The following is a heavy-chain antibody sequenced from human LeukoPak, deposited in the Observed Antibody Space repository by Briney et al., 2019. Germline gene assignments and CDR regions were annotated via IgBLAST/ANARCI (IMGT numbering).Heavy chain of an antibody. V-gene: IGHV3-23*01. CDR1: RFTFTRHA. D-gene: IGHD3-10*01. J-gene: IGHJ4*02. Sequence: GGSLRLSCAASRFTFTRHAMSWVRQAPGKGLEWVSTTGLESVHTLCADSVQGRFTVSRDNSRNTLDLQMDNLTVDDTAIYYCVRGDDIGKHPTRAYYFDIWGQGTLVSVS. CDR2: TGLESVHT. CDR3: VRGDDIGKHPTRAYYFDI.